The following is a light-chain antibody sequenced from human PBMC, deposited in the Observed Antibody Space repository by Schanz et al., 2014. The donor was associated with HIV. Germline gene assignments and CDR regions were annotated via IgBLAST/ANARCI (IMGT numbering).Light chain of an antibody. CDR3: LQYYSISYT. CDR1: QSVLYSSNNKNY. Sequence: IVMTQSPDSLAVSLGERATINCKSSQSVLYSSNNKNYLAWYQQKPGQPPKLLIYWASTRESGVPDRFTGSGSGTDFTLTISSLQAEDVAVYYCLQYYSISYTFGQGTKLEIK. V-gene: IGKV4-1*01. J-gene: IGKJ2*01. CDR2: WAS.